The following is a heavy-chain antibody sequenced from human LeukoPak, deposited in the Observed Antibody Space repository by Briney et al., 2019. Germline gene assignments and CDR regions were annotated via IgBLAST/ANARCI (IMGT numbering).Heavy chain of an antibody. V-gene: IGHV3-30*03. J-gene: IGHJ4*02. D-gene: IGHD3-10*01. CDR3: RGSFGSDLDY. CDR1: GFNFSTYG. CDR2: ISYDGRRE. Sequence: GRSLRLSCTVSGFNFSTYGLHWVPQAPGKGVGWVAVISYDGRREFYGDSVKGRFTISRDNSKITLFLQMSSLRAEDTALYYCRGSFGSDLDYWGQGTLVTVSS.